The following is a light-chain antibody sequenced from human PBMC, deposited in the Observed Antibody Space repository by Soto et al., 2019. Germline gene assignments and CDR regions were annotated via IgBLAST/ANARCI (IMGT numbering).Light chain of an antibody. CDR1: QSIMTW. Sequence: DIPLTQSPSTLSASVGDRVTITCRASQSIMTWLAWYQQKPGKAPTLLIYAASTLQSGVPSRFSGSGSGTEFTLTIISRQSQEYAVYYCHQHNYWPLTFGQGTRLEIK. CDR3: HQHNYWPLT. J-gene: IGKJ5*01. V-gene: IGKV1-5*01. CDR2: AAS.